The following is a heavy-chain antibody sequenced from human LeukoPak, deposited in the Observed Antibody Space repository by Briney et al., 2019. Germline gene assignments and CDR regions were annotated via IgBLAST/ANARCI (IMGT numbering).Heavy chain of an antibody. V-gene: IGHV3-30*02. CDR2: IRSDGNNK. Sequence: GGSLRLSCAASGFSFSSYGMHWVRQAPGKGLEWVAFIRSDGNNKYYADSVKGRLTISRDNSKNTLYLQMNSLRTEDTAEYYCAKIMLVPAAPFDYWGQGTLVTVSS. CDR1: GFSFSSYG. J-gene: IGHJ4*02. D-gene: IGHD2-2*01. CDR3: AKIMLVPAAPFDY.